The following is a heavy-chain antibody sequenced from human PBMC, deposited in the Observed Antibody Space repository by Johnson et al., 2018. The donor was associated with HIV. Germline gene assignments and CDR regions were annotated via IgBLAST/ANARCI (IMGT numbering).Heavy chain of an antibody. J-gene: IGHJ3*02. D-gene: IGHD3-10*01. CDR2: IRYDGSNK. CDR1: GFTFRIFR. Sequence: QVHLVESGGGALQPRGSLRLSCAASGFTFRIFRMHWVRQAPGKGLEWVAFIRYDGSNKYYADSVKGQFTISRDNSKNTLYLQMKSLRAEDTAVYYCAKDQGWFGEFMNAFDIWGQGTMVTVSS. V-gene: IGHV3-30*02. CDR3: AKDQGWFGEFMNAFDI.